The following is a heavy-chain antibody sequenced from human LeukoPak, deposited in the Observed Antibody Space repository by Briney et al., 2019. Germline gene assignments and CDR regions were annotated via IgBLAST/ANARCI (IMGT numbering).Heavy chain of an antibody. CDR3: AKPGRDFVVVVAATHYYFDY. CDR2: ISGSGGST. D-gene: IGHD2-15*01. CDR1: GFTFSSYA. Sequence: GGSLRLSCAASGFTFSSYAMSWVRQAPGKGLEWVSAISGSGGSTYYADSVKGRFTISRDNSKNTLYLQMNSLRAEDTAVYYCAKPGRDFVVVVAATHYYFDYWGQGTLVTVSS. J-gene: IGHJ4*02. V-gene: IGHV3-23*01.